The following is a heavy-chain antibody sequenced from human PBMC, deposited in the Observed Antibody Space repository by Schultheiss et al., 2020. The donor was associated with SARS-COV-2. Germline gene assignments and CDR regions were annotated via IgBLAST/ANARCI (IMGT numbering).Heavy chain of an antibody. D-gene: IGHD3-22*01. V-gene: IGHV4-59*12. CDR3: ARGVTMIVVVSTYYFDY. J-gene: IGHJ4*02. CDR2: IYYSGST. CDR1: GGSFSGYY. Sequence: SETLSLTCAVYGGSFSGYYWSWIRQPPGKGLEWIGYIYYSGSTNYNPSLKSRVTISVDTSKNQFSLKLSSVTAADTAVYYCARGVTMIVVVSTYYFDYWGQGTLVTVSS.